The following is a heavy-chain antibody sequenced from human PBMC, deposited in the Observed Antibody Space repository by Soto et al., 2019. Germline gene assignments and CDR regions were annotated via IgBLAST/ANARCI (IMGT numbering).Heavy chain of an antibody. CDR1: GFTFSSYA. CDR2: ISSNGGST. Sequence: GGSLRLSCSASGFTFSSYAMHWVRQAPGKGLEYVSAISSNGGSTYYADSVKGRFTISRDNTKNTLYLQMSSLRAEDTTVYYCVKDLYSEYCSGGSCSWFDPWGQGTLVTVSS. D-gene: IGHD2-15*01. V-gene: IGHV3-64D*08. CDR3: VKDLYSEYCSGGSCSWFDP. J-gene: IGHJ5*02.